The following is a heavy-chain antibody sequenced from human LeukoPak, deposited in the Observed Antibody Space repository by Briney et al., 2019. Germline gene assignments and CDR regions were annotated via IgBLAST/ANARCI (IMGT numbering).Heavy chain of an antibody. V-gene: IGHV4-39*07. J-gene: IGHJ4*02. D-gene: IGHD3-9*01. CDR1: GGSISSSSYY. Sequence: SETLSLTCTVSGGSISSSSYYWGWIRQPPGKGLEWIGSIYYSGSTYYNPSLKSRVTISVDTSKNQFSLKLSSVTAADTAVYYCARAAGDTISLDYWGQGTLVTVSS. CDR2: IYYSGST. CDR3: ARAAGDTISLDY.